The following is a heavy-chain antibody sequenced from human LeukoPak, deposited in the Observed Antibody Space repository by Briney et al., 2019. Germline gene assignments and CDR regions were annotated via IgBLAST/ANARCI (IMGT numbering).Heavy chain of an antibody. D-gene: IGHD3-10*01. J-gene: IGHJ4*02. CDR3: AKSTRGFGELSY. CDR1: GFTFSSYA. V-gene: IGHV3-23*01. CDR2: ISGSGGST. Sequence: GGSLRLPCPASGFTFSSYAMSWVRQAPGKGLEWVSAISGSGGSTYNADSVKGRFTISRDNSKNTLYLQMNCLRAEDTAVYYCAKSTRGFGELSYWGQGTLVTVSS.